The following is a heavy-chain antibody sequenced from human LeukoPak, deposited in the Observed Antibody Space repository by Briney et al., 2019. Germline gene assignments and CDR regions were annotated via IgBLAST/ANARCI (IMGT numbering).Heavy chain of an antibody. J-gene: IGHJ4*02. V-gene: IGHV3-21*01. CDR1: GFTFSSYS. CDR2: ISSSSSYI. Sequence: GGSLRLSCAASGFTFSSYSMNWVRQAPGKGLEWVSSISSSSSYIYYADSVKGRFTISRDNAKNSLYLQMNSLRAEDTAVYYCARQRTTFYFDYWGQGTLVTVSS. CDR3: ARQRTTFYFDY. D-gene: IGHD4-17*01.